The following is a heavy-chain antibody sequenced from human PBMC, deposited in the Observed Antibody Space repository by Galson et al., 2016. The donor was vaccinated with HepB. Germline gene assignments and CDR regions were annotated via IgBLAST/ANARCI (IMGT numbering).Heavy chain of an antibody. CDR1: GFTFSSYS. CDR2: ISISSSTI. V-gene: IGHV3-48*02. J-gene: IGHJ6*02. Sequence: SLRLSCAASGFTFSSYSVNWVRQAPGKGLEWISHISISSSTIYYADSVRGRFAISRDNAKNSLYLQMNSLRDEDTAVYYCARDMSSFYNYYYYGMDVWGQGTTVTVSS. D-gene: IGHD6-13*01. CDR3: ARDMSSFYNYYYYGMDV.